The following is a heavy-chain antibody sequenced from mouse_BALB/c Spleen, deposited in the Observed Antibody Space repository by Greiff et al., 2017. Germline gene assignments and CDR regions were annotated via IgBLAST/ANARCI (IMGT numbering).Heavy chain of an antibody. Sequence: EVQVVESGGGLVQPGGSRKLSCAASGFTFSSFGMHWVRQAPEKGLEWVAYISSGSSTIYYADTVKGRFTISRDNPKNTLFLQMTSLRSEDTAMYYCARRGLVATDAMDYWGQGTSVTVSS. CDR1: GFTFSSFG. J-gene: IGHJ4*01. D-gene: IGHD1-1*01. CDR2: ISSGSSTI. V-gene: IGHV5-17*02. CDR3: ARRGLVATDAMDY.